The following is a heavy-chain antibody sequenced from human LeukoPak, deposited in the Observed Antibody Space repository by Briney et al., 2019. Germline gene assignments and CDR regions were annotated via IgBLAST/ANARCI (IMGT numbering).Heavy chain of an antibody. CDR3: AREGNNYYDRFDY. J-gene: IGHJ4*02. V-gene: IGHV1-69*04. CDR2: IIPILGIA. D-gene: IGHD3-22*01. CDR1: GGTFSSYA. Sequence: GASVKVSCTASGGTFSSYAISWVRQAPGQGLEWMGRIIPILGIANYAQKFQGRVTITADKSTSTAYMELSSLRSEDTAVYYCAREGNNYYDRFDYWGQGTLVTVSS.